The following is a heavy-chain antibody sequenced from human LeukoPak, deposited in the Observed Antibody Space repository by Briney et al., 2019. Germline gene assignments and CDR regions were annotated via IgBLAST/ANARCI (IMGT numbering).Heavy chain of an antibody. CDR2: IIPIFGTA. V-gene: IGHV1-69*06. CDR3: ARVPQYSSGWLSFDY. Sequence: SVKVSCKASGGTFSGYAISWVRQAPGQGLEWMGGIIPIFGTANYAQKFQGRVTITADKSTSTAYMELSSLRSEDTAVYYCARVPQYSSGWLSFDYWGQGTLVTVSS. J-gene: IGHJ4*02. CDR1: GGTFSGYA. D-gene: IGHD6-19*01.